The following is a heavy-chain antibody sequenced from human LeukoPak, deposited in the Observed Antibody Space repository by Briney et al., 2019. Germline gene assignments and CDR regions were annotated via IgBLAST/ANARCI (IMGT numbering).Heavy chain of an antibody. D-gene: IGHD4-17*01. CDR1: GFTFNTYG. J-gene: IGHJ5*02. CDR2: IWYDGTDK. V-gene: IGHV3-33*01. CDR3: ARDLFSYGDYEGWLDP. Sequence: PGGSLRLSCAASGFTFNTYGMHWVRQAPGKGLEWVALIWYDGTDKYYADSVKGRFTISRDNSKNTLYLQMNSLRVEDTAVYYYARDLFSYGDYEGWLDPWGQGTLVTVSS.